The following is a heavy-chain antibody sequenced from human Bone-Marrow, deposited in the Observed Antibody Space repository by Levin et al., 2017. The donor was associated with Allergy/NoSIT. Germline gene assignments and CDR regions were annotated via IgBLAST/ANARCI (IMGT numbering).Heavy chain of an antibody. Sequence: ASVKVSCKASGHTFSGYSMHWVRHAPGQGLEWMGWIHSNSGATKYAQKFQGRVTMTRDTSINTAYMELSRLRSDDTAIYYCARDFGDDYKYVSERVSYFDLWGRGTLVTVSS. J-gene: IGHJ2*01. CDR3: ARDFGDDYKYVSERVSYFDL. CDR1: GHTFSGYS. D-gene: IGHD5-24*01. CDR2: IHSNSGAT. V-gene: IGHV1-2*02.